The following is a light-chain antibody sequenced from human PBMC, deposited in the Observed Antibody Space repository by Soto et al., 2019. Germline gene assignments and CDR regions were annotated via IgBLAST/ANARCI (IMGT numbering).Light chain of an antibody. J-gene: IGKJ3*01. V-gene: IGKV1D-16*01. CDR2: VAS. Sequence: DIQMTQSPSSLSASVGDRVTITCRASQGISSWLARYQQKPETVPKSLIYVASSLQSGVPSRFSGSGSGTDFTLTISSLQPEDFATYYCQQYNSHLDSRFTFGPGTKVDIK. CDR3: QQYNSHLDSRFT. CDR1: QGISSW.